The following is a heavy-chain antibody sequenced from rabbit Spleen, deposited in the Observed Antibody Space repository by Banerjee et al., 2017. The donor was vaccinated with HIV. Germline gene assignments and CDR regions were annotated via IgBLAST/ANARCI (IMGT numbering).Heavy chain of an antibody. CDR2: IYAGDGST. V-gene: IGHV1S40*01. J-gene: IGHJ4*01. D-gene: IGHD3-1*01. Sequence: QSLEESGGGLVQPEGSLTLTCTASGFSFSSSYYICWVRQAPGKGLEWIACIYAGDGSTVYASWAKGRFTISKTSSTTVTLQVTSLTGADTATYFCARGLLAGSASWLGYLDLWGPGTLVTVS. CDR3: ARGLLAGSASWLGYLDL. CDR1: GFSFSSSYY.